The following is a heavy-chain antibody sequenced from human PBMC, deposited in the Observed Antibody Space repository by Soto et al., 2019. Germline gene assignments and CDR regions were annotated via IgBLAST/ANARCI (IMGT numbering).Heavy chain of an antibody. V-gene: IGHV4-30-4*01. D-gene: IGHD3-22*01. CDR2: IYYSGST. CDR3: ARSRYYYDSSGYYYPPRYYFDY. J-gene: IGHJ4*02. Sequence: SETLSLTCTVSGGSIISGDYCWIWIRQPPWNGLELIGYIYYSGSTYYNPSLKSRVTISVDTSKNQFSLKLSSVTAADTAVYYCARSRYYYDSSGYYYPPRYYFDYWGQGTLVTVSS. CDR1: GGSIISGDYC.